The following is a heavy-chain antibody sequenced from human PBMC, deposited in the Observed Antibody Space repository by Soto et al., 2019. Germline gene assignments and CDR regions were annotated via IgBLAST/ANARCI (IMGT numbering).Heavy chain of an antibody. CDR3: ATQRDVSGSAAFDI. CDR1: GCTFTNYW. J-gene: IGHJ3*02. CDR2: VYPGDSDT. D-gene: IGHD3-10*01. Sequence: GESLKISCKGAGCTFTNYWIGWVRQMPGKGLEWMGIVYPGDSDTRYSPSFQGQVSFSADKSISTAYLRWSSLKASDTAMYYYATQRDVSGSAAFDIWGQGTMVT. V-gene: IGHV5-51*01.